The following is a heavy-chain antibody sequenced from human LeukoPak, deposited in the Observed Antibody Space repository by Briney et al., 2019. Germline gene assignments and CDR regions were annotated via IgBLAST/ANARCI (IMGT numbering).Heavy chain of an antibody. Sequence: GGSLRLSCAASGFTVSSNYMSWVRQAPGKGLEWVSAIYSGDSTYYADSVRGRFTISRDNAKNSLYLQMNSLRAEDTAVYYCASLKRREGAYWGQGTLVTVSS. CDR2: IYSGDST. CDR3: ASLKRREGAY. J-gene: IGHJ4*02. CDR1: GFTVSSNY. V-gene: IGHV3-66*01.